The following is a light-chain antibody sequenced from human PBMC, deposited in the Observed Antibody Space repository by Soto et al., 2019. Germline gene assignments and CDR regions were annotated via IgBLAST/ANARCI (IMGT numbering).Light chain of an antibody. Sequence: EIVLTQSPGTLSLSPGERATLSCRASQSVSNNYLAWYQQKPGQAPRLLIYGASTRATAFPARFSGSGSGTEFTLTISSLQSEDFAVYFCQQYQNWPLTFGPGTKVDIK. CDR1: QSVSNN. J-gene: IGKJ3*01. CDR3: QQYQNWPLT. V-gene: IGKV3-15*01. CDR2: GAS.